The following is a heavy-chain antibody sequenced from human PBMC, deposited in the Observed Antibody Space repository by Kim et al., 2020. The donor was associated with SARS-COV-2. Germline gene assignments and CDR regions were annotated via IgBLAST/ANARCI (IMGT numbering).Heavy chain of an antibody. CDR1: GYTFDTFS. V-gene: IGHV1-3*01. D-gene: IGHD3-10*01. J-gene: IGHJ5*02. CDR2: INGGNGNT. CDR3: AREGSGSYNWLDP. Sequence: ASVKVSCKASGYTFDTFSLYWLRQAPGQRFEWMGWINGGNGNTRYSQNFQGRVIFTRATSATTAYMELTSLTFKDTAVYYCAREGSGSYNWLDPWGQGTLVTVSS.